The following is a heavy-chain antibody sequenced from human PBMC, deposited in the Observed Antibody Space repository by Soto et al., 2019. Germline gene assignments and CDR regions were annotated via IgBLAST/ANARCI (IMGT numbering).Heavy chain of an antibody. J-gene: IGHJ3*02. D-gene: IGHD2-15*01. V-gene: IGHV3-23*01. Sequence: GGSLRLSCAASGFTFSNYAMSWVRQAPGKGLEWISALPERGSSPYYADSVKGRFTISRDNSKNTRYLQMNSLRAEDTAVYYCARGYCSGGSCYMGEAFDIWGQGTMVTVSS. CDR2: LPERGSSP. CDR3: ARGYCSGGSCYMGEAFDI. CDR1: GFTFSNYA.